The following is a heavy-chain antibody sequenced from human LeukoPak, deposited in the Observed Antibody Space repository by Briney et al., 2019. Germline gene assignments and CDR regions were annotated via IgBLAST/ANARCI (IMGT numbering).Heavy chain of an antibody. CDR3: AKVIVVVSILGAFDI. J-gene: IGHJ3*02. D-gene: IGHD3-22*01. CDR2: ISSSSTTI. V-gene: IGHV3-48*04. Sequence: GGSLRLSCAASGFTFSDYNMNWVRQAPEKGLEWISYISSSSTTIYYADSVKGRITISRDNAKNSLYLQMNSLRAEDTAIYYCAKVIVVVSILGAFDIWGQGTMVTVSS. CDR1: GFTFSDYN.